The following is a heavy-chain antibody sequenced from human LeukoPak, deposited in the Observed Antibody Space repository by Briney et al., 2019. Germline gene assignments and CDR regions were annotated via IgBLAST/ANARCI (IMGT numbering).Heavy chain of an antibody. CDR3: ARHAENWKNAFDI. CDR1: GYTFTGYY. D-gene: IGHD1-1*01. J-gene: IGHJ3*02. Sequence: ASVKVSCKASGYTFTGYYMHWVRQAPGQGLEWMGRINPNSGGTNYAQKFQGRVTMTRDTSISTAYMELSSLKASDTAMYYCARHAENWKNAFDIWGQGTMVTVSS. V-gene: IGHV1-2*06. CDR2: INPNSGGT.